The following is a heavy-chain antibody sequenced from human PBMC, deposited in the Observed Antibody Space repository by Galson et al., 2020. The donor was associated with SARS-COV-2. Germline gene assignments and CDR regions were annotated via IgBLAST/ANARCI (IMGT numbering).Heavy chain of an antibody. D-gene: IGHD6-19*01. CDR1: GASIGSYY. Sequence: SQTLPLTCTVTGASIGSYYWTWIRQYPGKGLEWIGYSYNSENTKYNPSLKSRVTITVDTSKNQFSLKLNSVTAADTAVYYCARRWAGSVWFDPWGQGTRVTVS. CDR2: SYNSENT. CDR3: ARRWAGSVWFDP. V-gene: IGHV4-59*01. J-gene: IGHJ5*02.